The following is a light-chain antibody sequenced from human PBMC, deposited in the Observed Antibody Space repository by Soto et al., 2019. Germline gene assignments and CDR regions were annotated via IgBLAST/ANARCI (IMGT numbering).Light chain of an antibody. Sequence: EIVLTQSPGTLSLSPGERATLSCRASQSVSSSYLAWYQQNPGQAPRLLIYGASSRATGIPDRFSGSGSGTDFTLSISRLEPEDFAVYYCQQYGRSPYTFGQGTKLDIK. CDR3: QQYGRSPYT. J-gene: IGKJ2*01. V-gene: IGKV3-20*01. CDR2: GAS. CDR1: QSVSSSY.